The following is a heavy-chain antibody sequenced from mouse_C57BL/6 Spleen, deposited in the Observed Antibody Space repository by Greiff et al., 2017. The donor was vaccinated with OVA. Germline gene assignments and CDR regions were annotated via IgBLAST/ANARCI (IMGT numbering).Heavy chain of an antibody. J-gene: IGHJ4*01. V-gene: IGHV1-69*01. Sequence: QVQLKQPGAELVMPGASVKLSCKASGYTFTSYWTHWVKQRPGQGLEWIGEIDPSDSYTNYNQKFKGKSTLTVDKSSSTAYMQLSSLTSEDSAVYYCARGGMVTTEDYYAMDYWGQGTSVTVSS. CDR2: IDPSDSYT. CDR1: GYTFTSYW. D-gene: IGHD2-2*01. CDR3: ARGGMVTTEDYYAMDY.